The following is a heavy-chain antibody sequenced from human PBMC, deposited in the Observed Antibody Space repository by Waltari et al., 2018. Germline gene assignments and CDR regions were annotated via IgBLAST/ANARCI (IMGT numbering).Heavy chain of an antibody. D-gene: IGHD2-15*01. CDR2: IYYSGST. CDR1: GGSISSYY. J-gene: IGHJ6*03. V-gene: IGHV4-59*01. Sequence: QVQLQESGPGLVKPSETLSLTCTVSGGSISSYYWSWIRQPPGKGLEWIGYIYYSGSTNYKPSLKSRVTISVDTSKNQFSLKLSSVTAADTAVYYCARGVDYYYYMDVWGKGTTVTVSS. CDR3: ARGVDYYYYMDV.